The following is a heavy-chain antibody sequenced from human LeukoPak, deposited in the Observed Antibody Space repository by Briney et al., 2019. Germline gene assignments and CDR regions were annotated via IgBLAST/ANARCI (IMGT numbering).Heavy chain of an antibody. CDR2: ISSNSTYL. J-gene: IGHJ4*02. Sequence: GGSLRLSCAGSGFTFNNYYMNWVRQAPGKGLEWVASISSNSTYLYYADAVKGRFTISRDNAKNILFLQMNSLRAEDTAVYYCARGAGGSGSYYSDYWGQGTLVTVSS. CDR1: GFTFNNYY. CDR3: ARGAGGSGSYYSDY. D-gene: IGHD3-10*01. V-gene: IGHV3-21*06.